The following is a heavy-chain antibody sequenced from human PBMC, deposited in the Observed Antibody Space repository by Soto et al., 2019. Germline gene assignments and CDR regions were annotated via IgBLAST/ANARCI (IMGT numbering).Heavy chain of an antibody. V-gene: IGHV3-30-3*01. CDR2: ISYDGSNK. CDR1: GFTFSSYA. Sequence: GGSLRLSCAASGFTFSSYAMHWVRQAPGKGLEWVAVISYDGSNKYYADSVKGRFTISRDNSKNTLYLQMNSLRAEDTAVYYCARDPYCSGGSCHLGDAFDIWRQGTMVTVSS. CDR3: ARDPYCSGGSCHLGDAFDI. D-gene: IGHD2-15*01. J-gene: IGHJ3*02.